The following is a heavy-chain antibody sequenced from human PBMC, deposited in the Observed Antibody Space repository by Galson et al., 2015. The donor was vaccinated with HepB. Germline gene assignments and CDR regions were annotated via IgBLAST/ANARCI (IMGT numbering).Heavy chain of an antibody. CDR3: ARDTNDFWRSDAFDL. V-gene: IGHV3-7*01. D-gene: IGHD3-3*01. CDR2: IKQDGSRK. CDR1: GFTFSSYW. Sequence: SLRLSCAASGFTFSSYWMSWVRQAPGKGLEWVANIKQDGSRKNSLDSVKGRFTISRDNAKKSLYLQMNSLRAEDTAVYYCARDTNDFWRSDAFDLWGQGTMVTVSS. J-gene: IGHJ3*01.